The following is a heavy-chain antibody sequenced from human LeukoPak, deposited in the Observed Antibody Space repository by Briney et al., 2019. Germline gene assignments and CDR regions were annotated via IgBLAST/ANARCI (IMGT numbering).Heavy chain of an antibody. Sequence: GGSLRLSCAASGFTFSSYWMSWVRQAPGKGLGWVAHIKQDGSEKYYVDSVKGRFTISRDNAKNSLYLQMNSLRAEDTAVYYCARVDRNYDFWSGYLSHYYYYYGMDVCGQGTTVTVSS. CDR3: ARVDRNYDFWSGYLSHYYYYYGMDV. V-gene: IGHV3-7*01. CDR2: IKQDGSEK. D-gene: IGHD3-3*01. CDR1: GFTFSSYW. J-gene: IGHJ6*02.